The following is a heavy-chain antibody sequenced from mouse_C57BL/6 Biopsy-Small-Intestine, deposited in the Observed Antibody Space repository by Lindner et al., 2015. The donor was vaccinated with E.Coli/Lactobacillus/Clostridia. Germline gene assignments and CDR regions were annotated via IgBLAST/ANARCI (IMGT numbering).Heavy chain of an antibody. CDR2: INPSSGYT. CDR3: ARHSIYFGSSSFDY. V-gene: IGHV1-7*01. D-gene: IGHD1-1*01. J-gene: IGHJ2*01. CDR1: GYTFTTFW. Sequence: VQLQESGAELAKPGASVKLSCKASGYTFTTFWMHWVRQRPGQGLEWIGYINPSSGYTKYNQKFKDKATLTADKSSTTAYMQLSSLTYEDSAVYHCARHSIYFGSSSFDYWGQGTTLTVSS.